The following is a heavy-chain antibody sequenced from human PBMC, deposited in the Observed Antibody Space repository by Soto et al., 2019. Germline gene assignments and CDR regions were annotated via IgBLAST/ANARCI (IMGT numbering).Heavy chain of an antibody. CDR1: GGSLSNFG. CDR3: ARGDATKIVVPTSYDMDV. CDR2: IIPVFGTA. Sequence: QVQLVQSGAEVKKPGSSVKVSCKASGGSLSNFGISWVRQAPGQGLEWMGGIIPVFGTANYAQKFQGRVTISADESTSIVYMNVPSLRSEDTAVYYCARGDATKIVVPTSYDMDVWGQGTTVTVSS. J-gene: IGHJ6*02. V-gene: IGHV1-69*12. D-gene: IGHD3-22*01.